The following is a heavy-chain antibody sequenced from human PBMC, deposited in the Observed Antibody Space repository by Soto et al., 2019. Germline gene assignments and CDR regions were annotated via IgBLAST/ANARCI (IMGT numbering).Heavy chain of an antibody. CDR3: AKSTEREWLGPRENYFDY. J-gene: IGHJ4*02. CDR1: GFTFSSYA. D-gene: IGHD5-12*01. CDR2: ISGSGGST. V-gene: IGHV3-23*01. Sequence: EVQLLESGGGLVQPGGSLRLSCAASGFTFSSYAMSWVRQAPGKGLEWVSAISGSGGSTYYADSVKGRFTISRDNSKNTLYLQMNSLRAEDTAVYYCAKSTEREWLGPRENYFDYWGQGTLVTVSS.